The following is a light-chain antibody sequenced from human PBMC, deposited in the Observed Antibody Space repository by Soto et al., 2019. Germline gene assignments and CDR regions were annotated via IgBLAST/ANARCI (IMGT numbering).Light chain of an antibody. CDR1: SSDVGGYNY. Sequence: HSVLTQPRSVSGSPGQSVTISCTGTSSDVGGYNYVSWYQQHPGKAPKLMIYDVSKRPSGVPDRFSGSKSGNTASLTISGLQAEDEADYYCCSYAGSYTFVVFGGGTKGTVL. CDR3: CSYAGSYTFVV. CDR2: DVS. V-gene: IGLV2-11*01. J-gene: IGLJ2*01.